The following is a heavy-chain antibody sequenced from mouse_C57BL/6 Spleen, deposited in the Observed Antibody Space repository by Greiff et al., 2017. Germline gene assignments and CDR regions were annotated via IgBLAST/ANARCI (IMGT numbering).Heavy chain of an antibody. D-gene: IGHD1-1*01. V-gene: IGHV1-80*01. J-gene: IGHJ3*01. CDR1: GYTFTDYY. CDR3: ARDGSSPWFAY. CDR2: IYPGDGDT. Sequence: QVQLQQSGPVLVKPGASVKMSCKASGYTFTDYYMNWVKQRPGKGLEWIGQIYPGDGDTNYNGKFKGKATLTADKSSSTAYMQLSSLTSEDSAVYFCARDGSSPWFAYWGQGTLVTVSA.